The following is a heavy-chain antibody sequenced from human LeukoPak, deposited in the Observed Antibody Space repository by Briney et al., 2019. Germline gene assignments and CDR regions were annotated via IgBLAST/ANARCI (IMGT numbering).Heavy chain of an antibody. D-gene: IGHD1-1*01. CDR1: GGSISSGGYC. Sequence: LSLTCTVSGGSISSGGYCWSWLRQAPGKGLEWVSVLYSGGNTYYADSAKGRFTISRDSSTNTLYLQMESLRTEDTAVYYCAREMGAATTYFDYWGQGTLVIVSA. V-gene: IGHV3-53*01. CDR2: LYSGGNT. J-gene: IGHJ4*02. CDR3: AREMGAATTYFDY.